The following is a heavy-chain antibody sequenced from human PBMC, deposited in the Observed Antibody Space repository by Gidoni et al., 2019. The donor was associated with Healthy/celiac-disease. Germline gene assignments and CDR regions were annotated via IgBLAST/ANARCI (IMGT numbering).Heavy chain of an antibody. CDR1: GFTFSSYA. D-gene: IGHD7-27*01. CDR2: ISGSGGST. Sequence: EVQLLESGGGLVQHGGSLRISCAASGFTFSSYAMSWVRQAPGKGLEWVSAISGSGGSTYYADSVKGRFTISRDNSKNTLYLQMNSLRAEDTAVYYCAKDLFELGSGDYWGQGTLVTVSS. V-gene: IGHV3-23*01. J-gene: IGHJ4*02. CDR3: AKDLFELGSGDY.